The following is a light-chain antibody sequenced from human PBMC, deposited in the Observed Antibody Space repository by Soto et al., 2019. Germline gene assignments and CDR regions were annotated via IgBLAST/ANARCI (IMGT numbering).Light chain of an antibody. CDR3: SSYTSSSPGV. CDR2: EVS. CDR1: SSDVGGYNY. Sequence: QSALTQPASVSGSPGQSITISCTGTSSDVGGYNYVSWYQQRPGKAPKLMIYEVSNRPSGVSNRFSGSKSGNTASLTISGLQAEDEADYYCSSYTSSSPGVFGGGTKLTVL. V-gene: IGLV2-14*01. J-gene: IGLJ3*02.